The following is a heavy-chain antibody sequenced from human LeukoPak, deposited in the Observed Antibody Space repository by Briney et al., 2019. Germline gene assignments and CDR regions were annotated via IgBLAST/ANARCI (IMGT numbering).Heavy chain of an antibody. CDR2: IYYSGST. Sequence: SQTLSLTCTVSGGSISSYYWSWIRQPPGKGLEWIGYIYYSGSTDSNPSLKSRVTISVDTSKNQFSLKLRSVTAADTAVYYCARRPRNDILTGTPFDYWGQGILVTVSS. V-gene: IGHV4-59*01. CDR1: GGSISSYY. CDR3: ARRPRNDILTGTPFDY. D-gene: IGHD3-9*01. J-gene: IGHJ4*02.